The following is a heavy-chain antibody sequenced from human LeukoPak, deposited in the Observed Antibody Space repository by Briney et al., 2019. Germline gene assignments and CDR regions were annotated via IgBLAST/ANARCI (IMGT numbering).Heavy chain of an antibody. V-gene: IGHV3-23*01. D-gene: IGHD4-17*01. CDR3: AKVLMTTVTYYYYYGMDV. Sequence: GGSLRLSCAASGSTFSSYAMSWVRQAPGKGLEWVSAISGSGGSTYYADSVKGRFTISRDNSKNTLYLQMNSLRAEDTAVYYCAKVLMTTVTYYYYYGMDVWGQGTTVTVSS. J-gene: IGHJ6*02. CDR2: ISGSGGST. CDR1: GSTFSSYA.